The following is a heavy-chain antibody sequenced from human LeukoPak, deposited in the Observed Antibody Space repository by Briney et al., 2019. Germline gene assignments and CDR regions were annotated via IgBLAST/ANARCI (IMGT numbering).Heavy chain of an antibody. Sequence: GASVKVSCKASGYTFTSYAMNWVRQAPGQGLEWMGWINTNTGNPTYAQGFTGRFVFSLDTSFSTAYLQISSLKAEDTAVYYCARGGRIAARPVWFDPWGQGTLVTVSS. J-gene: IGHJ5*02. CDR2: INTNTGNP. D-gene: IGHD6-6*01. CDR1: GYTFTSYA. CDR3: ARGGRIAARPVWFDP. V-gene: IGHV7-4-1*02.